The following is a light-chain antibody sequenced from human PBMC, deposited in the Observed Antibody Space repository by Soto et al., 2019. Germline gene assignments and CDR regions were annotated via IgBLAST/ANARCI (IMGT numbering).Light chain of an antibody. CDR2: DDS. CDR3: SSYTSSSTYV. V-gene: IGLV2-14*03. CDR1: SSDVGGYNY. J-gene: IGLJ1*01. Sequence: QSALTQPASVSGAPGQSIAISCTGTSSDVGGYNYVSWYQHHPGKAPKLMVYDDSNRPSGVSKRFSGSKSGNTASQTIYGLQAEDEADYYCSSYTSSSTYVFGTGTKVTVL.